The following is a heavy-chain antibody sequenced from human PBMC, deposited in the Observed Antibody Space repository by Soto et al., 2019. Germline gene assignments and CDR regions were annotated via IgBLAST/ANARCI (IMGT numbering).Heavy chain of an antibody. D-gene: IGHD4-17*01. J-gene: IGHJ4*02. Sequence: GASVKVSCKASGYTFKSYQIYWVRQAPGQRLECMGWINVSNGNTEYSQNFQGRVTITRDTSASTAYMELSSLRSEDTAVYYCARGTDLTLVTTLDYWGQGTPVTVSS. V-gene: IGHV1-3*01. CDR1: GYTFKSYQ. CDR2: INVSNGNT. CDR3: ARGTDLTLVTTLDY.